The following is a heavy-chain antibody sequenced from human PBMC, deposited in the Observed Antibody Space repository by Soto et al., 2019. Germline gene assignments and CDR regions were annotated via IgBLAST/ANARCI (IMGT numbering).Heavy chain of an antibody. CDR3: ARAGENYGSGTFSPPLRYYFNS. CDR2: INPSGGRT. V-gene: IGHV1-46*01. J-gene: IGHJ4*02. D-gene: IGHD3-10*01. CDR1: GYTFTTHY. Sequence: QVQLVQSGTEVKKPGASVKVSCKTSGYTFTTHYVHWVRQAPGQGLEWMGIINPSGGRTSYALKFQGRITMTSDTSTSTVYVELTSLRSEDTAIYFCARAGENYGSGTFSPPLRYYFNSWGQGTLVTVSS.